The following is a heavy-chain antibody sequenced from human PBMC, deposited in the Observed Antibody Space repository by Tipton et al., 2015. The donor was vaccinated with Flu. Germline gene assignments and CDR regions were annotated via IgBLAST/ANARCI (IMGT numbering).Heavy chain of an antibody. CDR2: IYHSGST. D-gene: IGHD2-21*02. Sequence: TLSLTCTVSGGFFSSYYWNWIRQPPGKGLEWIGEIYHSGSTNYNPSLKSRVTISVDKSKNQFSLKLSSVTAADTAVYYCARRYCGGDCYSGYFHHWGQGTLVTVSS. V-gene: IGHV4-59*12. CDR3: ARRYCGGDCYSGYFHH. J-gene: IGHJ1*01. CDR1: GGFFSSYY.